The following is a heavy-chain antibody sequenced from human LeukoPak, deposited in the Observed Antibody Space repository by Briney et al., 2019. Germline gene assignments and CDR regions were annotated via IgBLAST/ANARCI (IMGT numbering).Heavy chain of an antibody. J-gene: IGHJ4*02. CDR2: IYYSGST. CDR1: GGSISSYY. CDR3: ARATGSTSLSLGY. D-gene: IGHD2-2*01. Sequence: PSETLSLTCTVSGGSISSYYWGWIRQPPGKGLEWIGYIYYSGSTNYNPSLKSRVTISVDTSKNQFSLKLSSVTAADTAVYYCARATGSTSLSLGYWGQGTLVTVSS. V-gene: IGHV4-59*08.